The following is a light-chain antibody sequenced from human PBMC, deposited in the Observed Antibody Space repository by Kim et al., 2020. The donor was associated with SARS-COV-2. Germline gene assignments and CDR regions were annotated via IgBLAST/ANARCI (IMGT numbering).Light chain of an antibody. CDR1: SSNMGTGYN. CDR3: QCYDSSRRAWV. Sequence: QSVLTQPPSVSGAPGQRVTISCTGSSSNMGTGYNVQWFQQLPGTAPKLVIYGNTNRPSGVPERFSGSKSGTSASLAITGLQAEDEADYYCQCYDSSRRAWVFGGGTQLTVL. J-gene: IGLJ3*02. V-gene: IGLV1-40*01. CDR2: GNT.